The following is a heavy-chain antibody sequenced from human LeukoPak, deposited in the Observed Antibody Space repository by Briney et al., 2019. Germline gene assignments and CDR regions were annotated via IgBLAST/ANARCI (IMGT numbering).Heavy chain of an antibody. J-gene: IGHJ3*01. CDR3: AKDTPVSN. Sequence: GGSLRLSCAASGFTFSSYGMHWVRQAPGKGLEWVAVISYDGSNKYYADSVKGRFTISRDNSKNTLYLQMNSLRAEDTAVYYCAKDTPVSNWGQGTMVTVSS. CDR1: GFTFSSYG. V-gene: IGHV3-30*18. CDR2: ISYDGSNK.